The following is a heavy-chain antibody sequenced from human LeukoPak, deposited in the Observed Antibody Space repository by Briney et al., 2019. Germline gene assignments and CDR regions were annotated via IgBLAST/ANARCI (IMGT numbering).Heavy chain of an antibody. D-gene: IGHD7-27*01. J-gene: IGHJ4*02. CDR1: GFTFSSFA. V-gene: IGHV3-23*01. CDR3: AKDRTGDAATHFDY. CDR2: ISGNGGST. Sequence: GGSLRLSCAASGFTFSSFAMSWVRQTPGQGLEWVSAISGNGGSTYYADSVKGRFTISRDNSKNTLYLQMSSLRADDTAIYYCAKDRTGDAATHFDYWGQGTLVTVSS.